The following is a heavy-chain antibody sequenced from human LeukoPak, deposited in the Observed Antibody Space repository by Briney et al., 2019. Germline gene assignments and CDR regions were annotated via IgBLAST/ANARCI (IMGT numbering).Heavy chain of an antibody. D-gene: IGHD2-2*01. CDR2: ISGGGDST. CDR3: AKLGCTGTICYANY. J-gene: IGHJ4*02. V-gene: IGHV3-23*01. CDR1: GFTFSTYW. Sequence: GGSLRLSCAASGFTFSTYWMHWVRQIPGKGLEWVSVISGGGDSTDYADSMKGRFTISRDNSRNTLYLQMNSLRAEDTALYYCAKLGCTGTICYANYWGQGTLVTVSS.